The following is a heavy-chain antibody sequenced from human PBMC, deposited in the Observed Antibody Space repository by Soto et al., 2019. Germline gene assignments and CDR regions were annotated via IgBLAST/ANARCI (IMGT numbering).Heavy chain of an antibody. Sequence: TSETLCLTCAVDGGSFSGYYWSWIRQPPGKGLEWIGEINHSGSTNYNPSLKSRVTISVDTSKNQFSLKLSSVTAADTAVYYCAREGRYCSGGSCYSYYYYMDVWGKGTTVTVSS. CDR2: INHSGST. V-gene: IGHV4-34*01. J-gene: IGHJ6*03. CDR3: AREGRYCSGGSCYSYYYYMDV. D-gene: IGHD2-15*01. CDR1: GGSFSGYY.